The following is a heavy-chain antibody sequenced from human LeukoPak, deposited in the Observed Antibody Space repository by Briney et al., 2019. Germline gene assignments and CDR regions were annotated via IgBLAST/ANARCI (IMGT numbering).Heavy chain of an antibody. CDR2: IKQDGSER. CDR1: GFTFRNYW. CDR3: ARGITMAN. V-gene: IGHV3-7*04. D-gene: IGHD3-10*01. Sequence: GGSLRLSCAASGFTFRNYWMTWVRQAPGKGLEWVANIKQDGSERDYVDSVKGRFTISRDGAKNSLYLQMNSLRAEDTAVYYCARGITMANWGQGTLVTVSS. J-gene: IGHJ4*02.